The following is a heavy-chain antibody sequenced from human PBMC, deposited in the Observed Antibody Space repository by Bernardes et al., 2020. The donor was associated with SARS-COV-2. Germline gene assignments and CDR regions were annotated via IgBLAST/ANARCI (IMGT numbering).Heavy chain of an antibody. CDR3: ARVRGYSNYYYYYYGMDV. J-gene: IGHJ6*02. Sequence: SKTLSLTCSVSGGSTSSYYWSWIRQPPGKGLEWIGYIYYSGSTNYNPSLKSRVTISVDTSKNQFSLKLSSVTAADTAVYYCARVRGYSNYYYYYYGMDVWGQGTTVTVSS. CDR1: GGSTSSYY. CDR2: IYYSGST. V-gene: IGHV4-59*01. D-gene: IGHD4-4*01.